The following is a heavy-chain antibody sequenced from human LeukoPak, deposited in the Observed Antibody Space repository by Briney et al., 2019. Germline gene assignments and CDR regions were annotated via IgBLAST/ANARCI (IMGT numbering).Heavy chain of an antibody. CDR2: ISSSSSYI. CDR3: ARDGTYYDFWSGNRWDPYYYYGMGV. V-gene: IGHV3-21*01. J-gene: IGHJ6*02. Sequence: GGSLRLSCAASGFTFNSYSMNWVRQAPGKGLEWVSSISSSSSYIYYADSVKGRFTISRDNAKNSLYLQMNSLRAEDTAVYYCARDGTYYDFWSGNRWDPYYYYGMGVWGQGTTVTVS. CDR1: GFTFNSYS. D-gene: IGHD3-3*01.